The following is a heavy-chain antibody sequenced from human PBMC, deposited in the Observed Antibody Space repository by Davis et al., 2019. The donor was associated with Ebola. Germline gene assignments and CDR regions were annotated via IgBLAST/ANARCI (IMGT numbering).Heavy chain of an antibody. D-gene: IGHD3-10*02. J-gene: IGHJ4*02. V-gene: IGHV1-8*03. CDR3: ARDGRSSSSWVAQAPLYVLDS. CDR1: GYIFTMYD. CDR2: MNPNNGDT. Sequence: ASVKVSCKASGYIFTMYDINWVRQAPGQGLEWMGWMNPNNGDTGYAENFQGRVSFTRDTSISLAYMDLSSLRSDDTAVYYCARDGRSSSSWVAQAPLYVLDSWGQGTLVTVAS.